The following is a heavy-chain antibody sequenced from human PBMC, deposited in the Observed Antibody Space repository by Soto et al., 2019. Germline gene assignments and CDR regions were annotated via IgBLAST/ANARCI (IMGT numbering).Heavy chain of an antibody. CDR2: IIPTFGTG. CDR3: ASFEGTLVRGGRSSPYEMED. D-gene: IGHD3-10*01. CDR1: GGTFNNYA. J-gene: IGHJ6*02. Sequence: QVLLVQSGPEVKKPGSSVKVSCKASGGTFNNYAINWVRQAPGKGLEWMRWIIPTFGTGNHAQKCQGRVTITAAESTTTAYMELNSLRSEDTAIYCCASFEGTLVRGGRSSPYEMEDWGQGTTVIVSS. V-gene: IGHV1-69*01.